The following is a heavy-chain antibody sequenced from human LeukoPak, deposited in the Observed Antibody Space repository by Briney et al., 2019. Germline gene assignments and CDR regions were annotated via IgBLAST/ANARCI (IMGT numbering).Heavy chain of an antibody. D-gene: IGHD4-17*01. J-gene: IGHJ5*02. CDR3: ARSPGQSLRSAWFDP. CDR1: GGSFSSYY. Sequence: RPSETLSLTCAVYGGSFSSYYWSWISQPPGKGLEWIGEINHSGSTNYNPSLKSRVTISVDTSKNQFSLKLSSVTAADTAVYYCARSPGQSLRSAWFDPWGQGTLVTVSS. V-gene: IGHV4-34*01. CDR2: INHSGST.